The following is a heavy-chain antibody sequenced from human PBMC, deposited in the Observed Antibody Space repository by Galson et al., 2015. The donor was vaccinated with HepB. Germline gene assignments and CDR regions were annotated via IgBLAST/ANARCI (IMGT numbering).Heavy chain of an antibody. Sequence: SETLSLTCTVSGASFTSSRYYWGWVRQPPGRGLEYIGSASYNGNTYYSPSLKTRFTVSLDTSEIQFSLKLTSVTAADTAVYYCVGLPTFGYTGVSAPEVDHWGRGTLITVSS. V-gene: IGHV4-39*01. CDR1: GASFTSSRYY. D-gene: IGHD5-12*01. CDR2: ASYNGNT. J-gene: IGHJ4*02. CDR3: VGLPTFGYTGVSAPEVDH.